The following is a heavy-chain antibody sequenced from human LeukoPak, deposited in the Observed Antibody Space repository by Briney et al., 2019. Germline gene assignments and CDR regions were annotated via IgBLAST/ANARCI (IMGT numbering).Heavy chain of an antibody. D-gene: IGHD3-9*01. Sequence: SQTLSLTCTVSGGSISSGGYYWSWIRQHPGKGLEWIGYIYYSGSTYYNPSLKSRVTISVDTSKNQFSLKLSSVTAADTAVYYCAREEGNAGYYDYWGQGTLVTVSP. CDR1: GGSISSGGYY. J-gene: IGHJ4*02. CDR2: IYYSGST. V-gene: IGHV4-31*03. CDR3: AREEGNAGYYDY.